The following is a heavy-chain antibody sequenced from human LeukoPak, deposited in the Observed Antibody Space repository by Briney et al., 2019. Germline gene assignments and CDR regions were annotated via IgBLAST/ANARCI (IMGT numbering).Heavy chain of an antibody. V-gene: IGHV4-39*01. Sequence: SETLSLTCTVSGGSISRSYSISDYYWTWIRQPPGKGLEWIGYIHYSGSTYYNPSLKSRVTISLDTSKTQFSLKLSSVTAADTAVYYCARTSTPQYSNGWYGAFDMWGQGTTVTVSS. CDR3: ARTSTPQYSNGWYGAFDM. CDR1: GGSISRSYSISDYY. CDR2: IHYSGST. D-gene: IGHD6-19*01. J-gene: IGHJ3*02.